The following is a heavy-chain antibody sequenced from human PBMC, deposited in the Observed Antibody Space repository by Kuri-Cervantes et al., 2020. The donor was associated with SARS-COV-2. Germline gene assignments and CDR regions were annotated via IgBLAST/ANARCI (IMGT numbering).Heavy chain of an antibody. CDR3: MVREVQNCFDP. CDR2: INPNSGGT. J-gene: IGHJ5*02. CDR1: GYTFTGYY. D-gene: IGHD3-10*01. V-gene: IGHV1-2*02. Sequence: SVTVSCKASGYTFTGYYVHWVRQAPGQGLEWMGWINPNSGGTNYALKLQGRVTMTRDTSISTAYMELSRLRSDDTAVYYCMVREVQNCFDPWGQGTLVTVSS.